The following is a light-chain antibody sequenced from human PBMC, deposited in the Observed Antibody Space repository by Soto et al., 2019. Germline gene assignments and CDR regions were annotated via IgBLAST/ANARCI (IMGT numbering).Light chain of an antibody. J-gene: IGLJ3*02. CDR1: SSDVGAYNY. V-gene: IGLV2-8*01. CDR3: SSYAGSNILGV. CDR2: EVS. Sequence: QSALTQPPSASGSPGQSVTISCTGTSSDVGAYNYVSWYQQHPGKAPKLIIYEVSKRPSGVPDRFSGSKSGNTASLTVSGLQAEDEADYYCSSYAGSNILGVFGGGTKVTVL.